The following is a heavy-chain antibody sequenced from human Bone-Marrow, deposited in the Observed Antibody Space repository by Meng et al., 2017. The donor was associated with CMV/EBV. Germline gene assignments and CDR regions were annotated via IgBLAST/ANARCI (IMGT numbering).Heavy chain of an antibody. V-gene: IGHV3-7*03. CDR1: GFTFSSYW. CDR3: ARGNHGLQHN. CDR2: IKQDGSEK. Sequence: GESLKISCAASGFTFSSYWMSWVRQAPGKGLEWVANIKQDGSEKYYVDSVKGRFTISRDNAKNSLYLQMNSLRAEDTALYYCARGNHGLQHNWGQGTLVTVSS. D-gene: IGHD5-24*01. J-gene: IGHJ4*02.